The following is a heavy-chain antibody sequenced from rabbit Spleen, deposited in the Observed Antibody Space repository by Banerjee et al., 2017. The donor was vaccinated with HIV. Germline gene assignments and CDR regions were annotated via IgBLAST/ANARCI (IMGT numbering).Heavy chain of an antibody. CDR3: ARAGEGGDGYLNL. Sequence: QQLVESGGGLVKPGASLTLTCKASAFSFSRGYDMCWVRQTPGKGLEWIACIYAGSSSSTYSATWAKGRFTLSKTSSTTVTLQMTSLTVADTATYFCARAGEGGDGYLNLWGPGTLVTVS. CDR2: IYAGSSSST. J-gene: IGHJ4*01. CDR1: AFSFSRGYD. V-gene: IGHV1S40*01. D-gene: IGHD5-1*01.